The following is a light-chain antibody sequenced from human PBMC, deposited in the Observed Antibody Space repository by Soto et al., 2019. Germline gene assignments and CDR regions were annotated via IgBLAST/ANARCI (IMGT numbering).Light chain of an antibody. Sequence: QTVVTQPPSASGTPGQSVTVSCSGGSSNIGNNPVNWYQQLPGAGPKLLIYRDDQRPSGVPDRFSGSKSDASASLAISGLQSEDEADYFCVTWDDGLGAPLFGGGTKLTVL. V-gene: IGLV1-44*01. CDR3: VTWDDGLGAPL. J-gene: IGLJ2*01. CDR2: RDD. CDR1: SSNIGNNP.